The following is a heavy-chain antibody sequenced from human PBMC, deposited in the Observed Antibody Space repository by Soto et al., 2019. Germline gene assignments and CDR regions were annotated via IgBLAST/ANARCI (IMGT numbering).Heavy chain of an antibody. CDR1: GYTFTSYG. CDR3: AMDRREIYPTPGIDP. J-gene: IGHJ5*02. D-gene: IGHD5-12*01. V-gene: IGHV1-18*01. Sequence: ASVKVSCKASGYTFTSYGISWVRQAPGQGLEWMGWISAYNGNTNYTQKLQGRVTMTTDTSTSTAYMELRSLRSDDTAVYYCAMDRREIYPTPGIDPWGQGTLVTVSS. CDR2: ISAYNGNT.